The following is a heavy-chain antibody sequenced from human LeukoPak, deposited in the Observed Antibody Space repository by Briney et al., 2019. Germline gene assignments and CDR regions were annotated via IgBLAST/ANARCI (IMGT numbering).Heavy chain of an antibody. CDR2: ISNDGSNK. CDR1: GFTLSSYG. J-gene: IGHJ6*02. CDR3: AKGSVSMAGTPGDV. Sequence: GGSLRLSCTASGFTLSSYGMHWVRQTPGKGLEWVAVISNDGSNKFYADSVKGRFTISRDNSKNTLFLQMNSLRAEDTAIYYCAKGSVSMAGTPGDVWGQGTTVTVSS. D-gene: IGHD6-19*01. V-gene: IGHV3-30*18.